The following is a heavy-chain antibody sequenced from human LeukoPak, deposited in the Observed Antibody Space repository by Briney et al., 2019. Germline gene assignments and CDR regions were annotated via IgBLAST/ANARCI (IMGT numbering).Heavy chain of an antibody. Sequence: LSGGSLRLSCAASGFTFSSYGMHWVRQAPGKGLEWVAVISYDGSNKYYADSVKGRFTISRDNSKNTLYLQMNSLRAEDTAVYYCAKAEDYYDSSGYYSYDAFDIWGQGTMVTASS. V-gene: IGHV3-30*18. CDR2: ISYDGSNK. J-gene: IGHJ3*02. CDR1: GFTFSSYG. D-gene: IGHD3-22*01. CDR3: AKAEDYYDSSGYYSYDAFDI.